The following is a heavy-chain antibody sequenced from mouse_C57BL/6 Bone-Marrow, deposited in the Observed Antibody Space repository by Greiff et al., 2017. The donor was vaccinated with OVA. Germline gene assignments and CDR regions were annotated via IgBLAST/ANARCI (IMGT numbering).Heavy chain of an antibody. V-gene: IGHV1-18*01. CDR1: GYTFTDYN. J-gene: IGHJ3*01. D-gene: IGHD2-3*01. CDR2: INPNNGGT. Sequence: EVQLKESGPELVKPGASVKIPCKASGYTFTDYNMDWVKQSHGKSLEWIGDINPNNGGTIYNQKFKGKATLTVDKSSSTAYMELRSLTSEDTAVYYCARSYDGYYVEVWFAYWGQGTLVTVSA. CDR3: ARSYDGYYVEVWFAY.